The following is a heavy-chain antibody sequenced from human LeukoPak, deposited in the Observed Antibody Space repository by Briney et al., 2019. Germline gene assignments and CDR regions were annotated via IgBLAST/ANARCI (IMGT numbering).Heavy chain of an antibody. V-gene: IGHV1-8*01. CDR2: MNPKSDNT. J-gene: IGHJ4*02. CDR3: ARGNFHFHYDSSGDFDY. Sequence: ASVKVSCKASGYTFTSYDINWVRQATGQGLEWMGWMNPKSDNTGYAQKFQGRVTMTRNTSIRTAYMELSSLRSEDTAVYYCARGNFHFHYDSSGDFDYWGQGTLVTVSS. D-gene: IGHD3-22*01. CDR1: GYTFTSYD.